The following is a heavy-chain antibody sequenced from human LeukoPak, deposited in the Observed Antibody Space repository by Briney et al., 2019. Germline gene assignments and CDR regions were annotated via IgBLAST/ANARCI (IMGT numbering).Heavy chain of an antibody. CDR1: GFTFSAYW. V-gene: IGHV3-7*01. D-gene: IGHD3-16*01. Sequence: GGSLRLSCAASGFTFSAYWMAWVRQAPGKGLEWVANMKQDGSAKHYVDSVKGRFTISRDNVRNSPYLQMNSLRAEDSAVYYCARDDVGALDYWGQGTLVTVSS. CDR3: ARDDVGALDY. J-gene: IGHJ4*02. CDR2: MKQDGSAK.